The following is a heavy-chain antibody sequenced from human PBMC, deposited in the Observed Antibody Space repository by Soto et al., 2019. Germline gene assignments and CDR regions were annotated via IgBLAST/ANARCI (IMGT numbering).Heavy chain of an antibody. V-gene: IGHV1-2*02. CDR1: GYTFTGYY. Sequence: ASVKVSCKASGYTFTGYYMHWVRQAPGQGLEWMGWINPNSGGTNYAQKFQGRVTMTRDTSISTAYMELSRLRSDDTAVYYCARPVTGTASYYYYYGMDVWGQGTRSPSP. J-gene: IGHJ6*02. CDR2: INPNSGGT. D-gene: IGHD1-20*01. CDR3: ARPVTGTASYYYYYGMDV.